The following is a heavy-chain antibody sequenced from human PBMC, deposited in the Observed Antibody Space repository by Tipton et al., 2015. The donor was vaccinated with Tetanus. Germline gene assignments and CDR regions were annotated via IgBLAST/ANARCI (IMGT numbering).Heavy chain of an antibody. V-gene: IGHV4-31*03. CDR3: VRGTRGRDRGVPENFFYCYGMDV. J-gene: IGHJ6*02. CDR1: GGSISSGGYF. D-gene: IGHD2-2*01. CDR2: IYYNTGGT. Sequence: TLSLTCTVSGGSISSGGYFWSWIRQLPGKGLEWIGYIYYNTGGTYYNPSLKSRVTISEDTSKNQFSLKLSSVTPADTAVYYCVRGTRGRDRGVPENFFYCYGMDVWGQGTTVTVSS.